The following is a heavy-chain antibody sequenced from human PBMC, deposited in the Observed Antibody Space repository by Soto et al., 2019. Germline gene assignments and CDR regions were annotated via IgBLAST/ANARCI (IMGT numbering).Heavy chain of an antibody. CDR3: ARERCSSTSCQTFGHNWFDP. Sequence: QVQLQESGPGLVKPSQTLSLTCTVSGGSISSGDYYWSWIRQPPGKGLEWIGYIYYSGSTYYNPSLKSRVTISVDTSKNQFSLKLSSVTAADTAVYYCARERCSSTSCQTFGHNWFDPWGQGTLVTVSS. D-gene: IGHD2-2*01. V-gene: IGHV4-30-4*01. CDR2: IYYSGST. J-gene: IGHJ5*02. CDR1: GGSISSGDYY.